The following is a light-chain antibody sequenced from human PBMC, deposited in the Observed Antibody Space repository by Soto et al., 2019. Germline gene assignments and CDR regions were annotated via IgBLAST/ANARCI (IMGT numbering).Light chain of an antibody. V-gene: IGKV1-27*01. Sequence: DIQMTQSPSSLSASVGDRVTITCRASQGISNYLAWYQQKPGRVPRLLIYAASTLQSGVPSRFSGSGSGTDFTLTISSLQPEDVETYYCQKYNSAPRTFGQGTKVEIK. CDR3: QKYNSAPRT. CDR1: QGISNY. J-gene: IGKJ1*01. CDR2: AAS.